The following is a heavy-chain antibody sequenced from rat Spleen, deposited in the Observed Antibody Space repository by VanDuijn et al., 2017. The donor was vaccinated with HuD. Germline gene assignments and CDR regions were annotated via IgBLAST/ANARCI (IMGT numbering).Heavy chain of an antibody. D-gene: IGHD1-9*01. CDR3: ASLTYYGSTGG. V-gene: IGHV5-17*01. CDR2: IIYDGSSI. J-gene: IGHJ2*01. Sequence: EVQLVESGGGLVEPGRSLKVSCAASGFTFSDNAMAWVRQAPKKGLEWVATIIYDGSSIYYRDSVKGRFTISRDNAKNTLYLQMDSLRSEDTATYYCASLTYYGSTGGWGQGVMVTVSS. CDR1: GFTFSDNA.